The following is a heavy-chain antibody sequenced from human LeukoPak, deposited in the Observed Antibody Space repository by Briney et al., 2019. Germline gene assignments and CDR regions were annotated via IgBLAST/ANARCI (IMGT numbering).Heavy chain of an antibody. D-gene: IGHD2-21*02. V-gene: IGHV4-59*01. CDR1: GGSISYYY. CDR2: IYYTGSN. Sequence: SETLSLTCTVSGGSISYYYWSWIRQSPGKGLEWIGYIYYTGSNNYNPSLKTRVTISVDTSKNQFSLKLSSVTAADTAVYYCARGLRSNRIVVTASDYDYYYGMDVWGQGITVTVSS. CDR3: ARGLRSNRIVVTASDYDYYYGMDV. J-gene: IGHJ6*02.